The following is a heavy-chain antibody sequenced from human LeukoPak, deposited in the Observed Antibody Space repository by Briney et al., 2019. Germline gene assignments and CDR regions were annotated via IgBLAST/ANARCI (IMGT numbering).Heavy chain of an antibody. J-gene: IGHJ4*02. D-gene: IGHD4-17*01. CDR3: ATGGLRYFYFDY. Sequence: ASVKVSCKVSGYTLTELSMHWVRQAPGKGLEWMGGFDPEDGETTYAQKFQGRVTMTEDTSTDTAYMELSSLRSEDTAVYYCATGGLRYFYFDYWGQGTLVTVSS. V-gene: IGHV1-24*01. CDR1: GYTLTELS. CDR2: FDPEDGET.